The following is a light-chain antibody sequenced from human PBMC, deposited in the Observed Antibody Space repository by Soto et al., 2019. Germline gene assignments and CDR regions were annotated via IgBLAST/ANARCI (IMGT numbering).Light chain of an antibody. CDR2: SNN. CDR3: SSWDDRLTGWV. V-gene: IGLV1-44*01. Sequence: QLVLTQPPSASGTPGQRVTISCSGTSSNFGLNSVGWYQHFPGTAPKLVMYSNNQRPSGVPDRFSGSKSGTSASLAISGLQSEDEADYYCSSWDDRLTGWVFGGGTKLTVL. J-gene: IGLJ3*02. CDR1: SSNFGLNS.